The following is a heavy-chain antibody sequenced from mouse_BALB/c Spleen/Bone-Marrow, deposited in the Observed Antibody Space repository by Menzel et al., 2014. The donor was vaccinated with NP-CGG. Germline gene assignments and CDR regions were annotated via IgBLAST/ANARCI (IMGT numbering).Heavy chain of an antibody. CDR1: GYTFTSSW. Sequence: VQLQQSGSLLVRPGASVKLSCKASGYTFTSSWMHWAKQRPGQGLEWIGEIHPNSGNTNYNEKFKGKATLTVDTSSSTAYVDLRSLTSEDSAVYYCARHYRYAYYFDYWGQSTTLTVSS. J-gene: IGHJ2*01. CDR3: ARHYRYAYYFDY. CDR2: IHPNSGNT. V-gene: IGHV1S130*01. D-gene: IGHD2-14*01.